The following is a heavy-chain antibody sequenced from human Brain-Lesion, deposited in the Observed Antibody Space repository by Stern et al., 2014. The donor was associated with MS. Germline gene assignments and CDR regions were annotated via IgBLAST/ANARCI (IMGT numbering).Heavy chain of an antibody. V-gene: IGHV3-30*18. CDR3: AKDRQWLTYFFDY. CDR2: ISHAGSNK. CDR1: GFTFSSFG. Sequence: VQLVASGGGVVQPGRPLRLSCAAPGFTFSSFGMHWVRPAPGKGMEWVEVISHAGSNKYYADSVKGRFNISRDNSKNTLYMQMNSLRAEDTAVYYCAKDRQWLTYFFDYWGQGSLVTVSS. J-gene: IGHJ4*02. D-gene: IGHD3-22*01.